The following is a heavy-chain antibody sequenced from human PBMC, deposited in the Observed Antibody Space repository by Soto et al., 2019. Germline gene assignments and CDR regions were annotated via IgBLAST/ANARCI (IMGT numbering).Heavy chain of an antibody. J-gene: IGHJ4*02. D-gene: IGHD6-6*01. CDR2: IYYSGST. V-gene: IGHV4-39*01. Sequence: LSLTCTVSGGSISSSSYYWGWIRQPPGKGLEWIGSIYYSGSTYYNPSLKSRVTISVDTSKNQFSLKLSSVTAADTAVYYCARTVGAARPLYFDYWGQGTLVTVSS. CDR1: GGSISSSSYY. CDR3: ARTVGAARPLYFDY.